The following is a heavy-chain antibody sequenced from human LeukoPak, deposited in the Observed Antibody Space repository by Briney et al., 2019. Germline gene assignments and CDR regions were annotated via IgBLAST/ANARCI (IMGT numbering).Heavy chain of an antibody. CDR2: IYTSGST. J-gene: IGHJ5*02. D-gene: IGHD3-22*01. CDR1: GGSISSYY. CDR3: ARERRFHGYYRLCHNWFDP. Sequence: PSETLSLTCTVSGGSISSYYWSWIRQPPGKGLEWIGYIYTSGSTNYNPSLKSRVTISVDTSKNQFSLKLSSVTAADTAVYYCARERRFHGYYRLCHNWFDPWGQGTLVTVSS. V-gene: IGHV4-4*09.